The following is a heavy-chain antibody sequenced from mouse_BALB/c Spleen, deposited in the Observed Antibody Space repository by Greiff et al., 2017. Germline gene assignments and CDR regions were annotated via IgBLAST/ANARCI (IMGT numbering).Heavy chain of an antibody. J-gene: IGHJ3*01. CDR1: GYTFTSYW. CDR2: IYPGDGDT. V-gene: IGHV1-87*01. CDR3: ARWSYRYDGAWFAY. D-gene: IGHD2-14*01. Sequence: QVQLQQSGAELARPGASVKLSCKASGYTFTSYWMQWVKQRPGQGLEWIGAIYPGDGDTRYTQKFKGKATLTADKSSSTAYMQLSSLASEDSAVYYCARWSYRYDGAWFAYWGQGTLVTVSA.